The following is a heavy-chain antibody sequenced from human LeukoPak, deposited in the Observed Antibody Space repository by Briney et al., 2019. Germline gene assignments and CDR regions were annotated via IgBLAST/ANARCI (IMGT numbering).Heavy chain of an antibody. CDR3: ASYYDILTGPDMGFDY. V-gene: IGHV3-30-3*01. D-gene: IGHD3-9*01. J-gene: IGHJ4*02. CDR2: ISYDGSNK. Sequence: PGGSLRLSCAASGFTFSSYAMHWVRQAPGKGLEWVAVISYDGSNKYYADSAKGRFTISRDNSKNTLYLQMNSLRAEDTAVYYCASYYDILTGPDMGFDYWGQGTLVTVSS. CDR1: GFTFSSYA.